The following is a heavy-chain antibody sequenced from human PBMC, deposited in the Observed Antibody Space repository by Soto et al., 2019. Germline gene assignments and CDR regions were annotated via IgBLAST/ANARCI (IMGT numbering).Heavy chain of an antibody. CDR3: AKGHYYDSSGYFLRPTNFDY. V-gene: IGHV3-23*01. J-gene: IGHJ4*02. Sequence: PGGSLRLSCAAPGFTLSSYSMSLVRPAPGEGVERVSAISGSGGSTYYADSVKGRFTISRDNSKNTLYLQMNSLRAEDTAVYYCAKGHYYDSSGYFLRPTNFDYWGQGTLVTVSS. CDR1: GFTLSSYS. D-gene: IGHD3-22*01. CDR2: ISGSGGST.